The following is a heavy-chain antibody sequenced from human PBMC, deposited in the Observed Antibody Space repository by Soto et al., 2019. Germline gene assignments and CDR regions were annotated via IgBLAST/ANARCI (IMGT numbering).Heavy chain of an antibody. CDR3: VRDGTKTLRDWFDP. Sequence: SETLSLTCTVSGASISGFYWSWIRKSAGKGLEWIGRIYATVTTDYNPSLKSRAMMSVDTSKKQFSLKLRSVTAADTAVYYCVRDGTKTLRDWFDPWGQGISVTVSS. CDR1: GASISGFY. J-gene: IGHJ5*02. D-gene: IGHD1-1*01. CDR2: IYATVTT. V-gene: IGHV4-4*07.